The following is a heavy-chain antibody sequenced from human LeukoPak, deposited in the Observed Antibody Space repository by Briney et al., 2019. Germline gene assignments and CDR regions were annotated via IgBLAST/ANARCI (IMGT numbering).Heavy chain of an antibody. CDR3: AREADYYDSSGYIGFDP. Sequence: SETLSLTCTVSGGSISSGGYYWSWIRQHPGKGLEWIGYIYYSGSTSYNPSLKSRVTISVDTSKNQFSLKLSSVTAADTAVYYCAREADYYDSSGYIGFDPWGQGTLVTVSS. CDR2: IYYSGST. V-gene: IGHV4-31*03. J-gene: IGHJ5*02. CDR1: GGSISSGGYY. D-gene: IGHD3-22*01.